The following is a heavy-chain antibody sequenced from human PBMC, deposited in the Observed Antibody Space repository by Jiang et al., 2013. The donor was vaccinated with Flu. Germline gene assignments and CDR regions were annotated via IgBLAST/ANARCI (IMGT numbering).Heavy chain of an antibody. V-gene: IGHV1-69*01. J-gene: IGHJ6*02. CDR2: IIPLFGKA. D-gene: IGHD2-15*01. Sequence: SVKVSCKTSGGTFSTHAISWVRQAPGQGLEWMGGIIPLFGKADHVQKFQDRVTITADESTSTVYMELSSLRSEDTAIYYCAVKGRGAGIGGNYYYDMDDWGQGTTVIVSS. CDR1: GGTFSTHA. CDR3: AVKGRGAGIGGNYYYDMDD.